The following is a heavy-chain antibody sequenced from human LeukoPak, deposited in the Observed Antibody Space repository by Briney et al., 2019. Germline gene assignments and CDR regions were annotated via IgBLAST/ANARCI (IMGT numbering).Heavy chain of an antibody. CDR2: IYYSGST. CDR1: GGSICSYY. D-gene: IGHD5/OR15-5a*01. J-gene: IGHJ4*02. CDR3: ARVSGDY. Sequence: SETLSLTCTVSGGSICSYYWSWIRQPPGKGLEWLGYIYYSGSTNYNPSLKSRVTISVDTSKNQFSLKLSSVTAADTAVYYCARVSGDYWGQGTLVTVSS. V-gene: IGHV4-59*01.